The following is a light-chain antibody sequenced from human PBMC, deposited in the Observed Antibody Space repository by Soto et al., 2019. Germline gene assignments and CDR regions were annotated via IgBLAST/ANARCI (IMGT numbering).Light chain of an antibody. Sequence: DIQMTQSPSSLSASVGDRVTITCRASQGISNYLAWYQQQPGKVPKLLIYVASNCQSGVPSRFSASGYLTDFTLTITTLQPEDVAPYYCQKYNSAPCTLGHATKVQIK. J-gene: IGKJ1*01. CDR3: QKYNSAPCT. V-gene: IGKV1-27*01. CDR1: QGISNY. CDR2: VAS.